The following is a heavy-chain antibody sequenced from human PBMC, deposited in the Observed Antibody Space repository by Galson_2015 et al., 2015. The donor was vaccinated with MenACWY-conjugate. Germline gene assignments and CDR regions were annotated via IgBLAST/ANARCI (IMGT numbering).Heavy chain of an antibody. CDR1: GITFSSYA. D-gene: IGHD3-10*01. Sequence: SLRLSCAASGITFSSYAMSWVRQAPGKGLEWVSSISTTGGTTYYADSEKGRFTISRDNSKNTLYLQMNSLRAGDTAVYYCAQGAGSRWFDPWGQGTLVIVSS. J-gene: IGHJ5*02. CDR2: ISTTGGTT. V-gene: IGHV3-23*01. CDR3: AQGAGSRWFDP.